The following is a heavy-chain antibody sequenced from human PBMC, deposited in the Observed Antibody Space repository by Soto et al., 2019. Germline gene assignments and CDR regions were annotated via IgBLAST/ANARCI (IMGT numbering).Heavy chain of an antibody. Sequence: SETLSLTCAVYGGSFSGYYWSWIRQPPGKGLEWIGEINHSGSTNYNPSLKSRVTISVDTSKNQFSLKLSSVTAADTAVYYCARKSVVVTALDYWGQGTLVTVSS. CDR3: ARKSVVVTALDY. CDR1: GGSFSGYY. J-gene: IGHJ4*02. V-gene: IGHV4-34*01. D-gene: IGHD2-21*02. CDR2: INHSGST.